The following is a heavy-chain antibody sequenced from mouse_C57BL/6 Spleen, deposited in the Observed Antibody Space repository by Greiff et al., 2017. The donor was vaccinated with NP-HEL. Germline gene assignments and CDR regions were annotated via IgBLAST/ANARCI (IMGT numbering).Heavy chain of an antibody. CDR3: ARSTVAHFDD. J-gene: IGHJ2*01. D-gene: IGHD1-1*01. Sequence: QVQLKQSGAELVKPGASVKLSCKASGYTFTSYWMHWVKQRPGQGLEWIGMIHPNSGSTNYNEKFKSKATLTVDKSSSTAYMQLSSLTSEDSAVYYCARSTVAHFDDWGQGTTLTVSS. CDR1: GYTFTSYW. CDR2: IHPNSGST. V-gene: IGHV1-64*01.